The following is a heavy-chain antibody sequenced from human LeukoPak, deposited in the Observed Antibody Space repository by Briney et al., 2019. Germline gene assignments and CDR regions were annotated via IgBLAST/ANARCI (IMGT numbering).Heavy chain of an antibody. CDR1: GFTFSSYA. V-gene: IGHV3-23*01. J-gene: IGHJ3*02. CDR2: FRGSGGSA. Sequence: GGSLRLSCAASGFTFSSYAMTWVRQAPGKGLDWVSGFRGSGGSAYYADSVKGRFTISRDNAKNSLYLQMNSLRAEDTAVYYCARDEGAFDIWGQGTMVTVSS. CDR3: ARDEGAFDI.